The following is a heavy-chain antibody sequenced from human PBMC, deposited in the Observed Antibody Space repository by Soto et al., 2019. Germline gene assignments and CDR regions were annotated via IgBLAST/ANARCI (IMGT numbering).Heavy chain of an antibody. CDR2: INQDGSQT. D-gene: IGHD6-19*01. CDR3: ARAVAAGGSY. Sequence: EVQLVESGGGLVQPGGSLRLSCAASGFTLSSYWMSWVRQAPGKGLEWVANINQDGSQTYYVDSVKGRFTISRDNVKNSVYLQMSSLRVEDTAVYYCARAVAAGGSYWGQGTLVTVSS. V-gene: IGHV3-7*01. CDR1: GFTLSSYW. J-gene: IGHJ4*02.